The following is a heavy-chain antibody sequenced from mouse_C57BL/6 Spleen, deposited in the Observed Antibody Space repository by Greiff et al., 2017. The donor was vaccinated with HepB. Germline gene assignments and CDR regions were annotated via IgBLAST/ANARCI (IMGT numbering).Heavy chain of an antibody. Sequence: VQLQQPGAELVKPGASVKLSCKASGYTFTSYWMHWVKQRPGQGLEWIGMIHPNSGSTNYNENFKSKATLTVDKSTSTAYMQLSSLTSEDTAVYYCARSEGSFDYWGQGTTLTVSS. J-gene: IGHJ2*01. CDR2: IHPNSGST. CDR3: ARSEGSFDY. CDR1: GYTFTSYW. V-gene: IGHV1-64*01.